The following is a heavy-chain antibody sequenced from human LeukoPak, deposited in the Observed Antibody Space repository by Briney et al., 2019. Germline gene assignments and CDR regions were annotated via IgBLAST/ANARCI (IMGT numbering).Heavy chain of an antibody. CDR3: ARYYCRGTACYYFDY. V-gene: IGHV4-30-4*08. CDR1: GGSISRGDYY. Sequence: SETLSLTCTVSGGSISRGDYYWSWIRQPPGKGLEWIGYIYYSGSTYYNPSLKSRITISLDTSKNQFSLKLSSVTAADTAVYYCARYYCRGTACYYFDYWGQGTLVTVSS. CDR2: IYYSGST. D-gene: IGHD2-2*01. J-gene: IGHJ4*02.